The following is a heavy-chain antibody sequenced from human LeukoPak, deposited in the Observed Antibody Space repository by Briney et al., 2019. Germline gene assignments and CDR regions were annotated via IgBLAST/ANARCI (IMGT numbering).Heavy chain of an antibody. V-gene: IGHV3-30*18. D-gene: IGHD6-13*01. CDR2: ISYDGSNK. CDR3: AKDSSIAAAREYYFDY. J-gene: IGHJ4*02. CDR1: GFTFSSYW. Sequence: GSLRLSCAASGFTFSSYWMNWVRQAPGKGLEWVAVISYDGSNKYYADSVKGRFTISRDNSKNTLYLQMNSLRAEDTAVYYCAKDSSIAAAREYYFDYWGQGTLVTVSS.